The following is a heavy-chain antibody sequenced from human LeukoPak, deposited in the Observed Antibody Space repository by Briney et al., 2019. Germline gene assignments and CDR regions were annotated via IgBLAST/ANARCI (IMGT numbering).Heavy chain of an antibody. V-gene: IGHV3-49*04. J-gene: IGHJ6*04. CDR1: GFTLGYYA. D-gene: IGHD2-15*01. CDR2: IISKAYGGTT. CDR3: TRDKVVVVAATKGDYYYGMDV. Sequence: GGSLRLYCTASGFTLGYYAMSWVRHAPGKGLEWVGFIISKAYGGTTEYAASVKGRFTISRDDSKSIAYLQMNSLKTEDTAVYYCTRDKVVVVAATKGDYYYGMDVWGKGTTVTVSS.